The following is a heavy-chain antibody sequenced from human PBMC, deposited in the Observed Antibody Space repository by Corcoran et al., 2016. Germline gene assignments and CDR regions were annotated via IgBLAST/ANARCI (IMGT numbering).Heavy chain of an antibody. D-gene: IGHD6-13*01. V-gene: IGHV3-15*07. CDR2: IKSKTDGGTT. CDR1: GFTFSNAW. Sequence: EVQLVESGGGLVKPGGSLRLSCAASGFTFSNAWMNWVRQAPGKGLEWVGRIKSKTDGGTTDYAAPVKGRFTISRDDSKNTLYLQMNSLKTEDTAVYYCTTDLYSSSGPIDYWGQGTLVTVSS. J-gene: IGHJ4*02. CDR3: TTDLYSSSGPIDY.